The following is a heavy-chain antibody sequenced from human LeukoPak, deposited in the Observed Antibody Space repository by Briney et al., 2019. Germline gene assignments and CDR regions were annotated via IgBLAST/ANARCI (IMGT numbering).Heavy chain of an antibody. J-gene: IGHJ5*02. CDR3: ARDPRDYYDSSGRNWFDP. V-gene: IGHV6-1*01. D-gene: IGHD3-22*01. Sequence: SQTLSLTCAISGDSVSSNSAAWNWIRQSPSRGLEWLGRTYYRSKWYNNYAVSVKSRITINPDTSKNQFSLQLNSVTPEDTAVYYCARDPRDYYDSSGRNWFDPWGQGTLVTVSS. CDR2: TYYRSKWYN. CDR1: GDSVSSNSAA.